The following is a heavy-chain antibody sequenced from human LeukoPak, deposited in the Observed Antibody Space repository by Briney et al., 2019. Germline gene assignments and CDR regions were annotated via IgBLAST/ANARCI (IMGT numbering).Heavy chain of an antibody. CDR3: ARDRPCGGDCYSVHNDAFDI. CDR1: GDSISSYY. D-gene: IGHD2-21*02. J-gene: IGHJ3*02. Sequence: SETLSLTCTVSGDSISSYYWSWIRQPPGKGLEWIGYIYYSGSTNYNPSLKSRVTISVDTSKNQFSLKLSSVTAADTAVYYCARDRPCGGDCYSVHNDAFDIWGQGTMVTVSS. CDR2: IYYSGST. V-gene: IGHV4-59*01.